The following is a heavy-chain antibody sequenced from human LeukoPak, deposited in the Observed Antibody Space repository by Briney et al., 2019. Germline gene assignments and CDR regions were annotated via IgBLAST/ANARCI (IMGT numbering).Heavy chain of an antibody. CDR3: ARVSRVVPAYYFDY. CDR2: IYHSGST. J-gene: IGHJ4*02. D-gene: IGHD2-2*01. Sequence: PSQTLSLTCAVSGGSISSSNWWSGGRPPPGKGLEWIGEIYHSGSTSYNPSLKSRVTISVDKSKNQFSLKLSSVTAADTAVYYCARVSRVVPAYYFDYWVQGTLVTVSS. V-gene: IGHV4-4*02. CDR1: GGSISSSNW.